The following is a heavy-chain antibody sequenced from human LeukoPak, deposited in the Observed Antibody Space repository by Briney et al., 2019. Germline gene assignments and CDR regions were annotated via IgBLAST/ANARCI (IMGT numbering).Heavy chain of an antibody. J-gene: IGHJ4*02. D-gene: IGHD5-18*01. CDR3: ARVRYSYGHGDY. CDR1: GYTYTSYY. CDR2: INPSGGST. Sequence: ASVKVSCKASGYTYTSYYMHWVRQAPGQGLEWMGIINPSGGSTSYAQKFQGRVTMTRDTSTSTVYMELSSLRSEDTAVYYCARVRYSYGHGDYWGQGTLVTVSS. V-gene: IGHV1-46*01.